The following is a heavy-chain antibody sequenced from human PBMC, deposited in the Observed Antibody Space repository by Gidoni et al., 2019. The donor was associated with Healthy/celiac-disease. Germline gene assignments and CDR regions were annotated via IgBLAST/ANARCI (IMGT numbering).Heavy chain of an antibody. D-gene: IGHD6-6*01. CDR1: GYTFTSYG. CDR2: ISAYNGNT. J-gene: IGHJ5*02. Sequence: QVQLVQSGAEVTKPGASVKVSCKASGYTFTSYGISWVRQAPGQGLEWMGWISAYNGNTNYAQKLQGRVTMTTDTSTSTAYMELRSLRSDDTAVYYCARVFEAARSLTLTPSTGWFDPWGQGTLVTVSS. CDR3: ARVFEAARSLTLTPSTGWFDP. V-gene: IGHV1-18*01.